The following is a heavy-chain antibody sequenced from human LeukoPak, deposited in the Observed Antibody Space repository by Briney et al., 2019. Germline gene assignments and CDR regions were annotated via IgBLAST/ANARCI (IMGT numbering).Heavy chain of an antibody. CDR2: IKNDGSST. V-gene: IGHV3-74*01. J-gene: IGHJ4*02. CDR3: ARDQLFCTGGTCYLDY. CDR1: GLTFSSYE. D-gene: IGHD2-8*02. Sequence: GGSLRLSCAASGLTFSSYEMNWVRQAPGKGLVWVSRIKNDGSSTSYADSVKGRFTISRDNAKNTLYLQMNSLSAEDTAVYYCARDQLFCTGGTCYLDYWGQGTLVTVSS.